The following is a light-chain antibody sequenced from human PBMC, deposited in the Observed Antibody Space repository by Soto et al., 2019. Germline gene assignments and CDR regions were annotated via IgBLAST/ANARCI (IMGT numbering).Light chain of an antibody. CDR3: QSYDSSLGRVV. V-gene: IGLV1-40*01. CDR1: SSNIGAGFD. Sequence: QAVLTQPPSVSGAPGQRVSLSCTGSSSNIGAGFDVHWYQQLPGTAPKLLIYHNSNRPSGVPDRFSGSKSVTSASLAITRLQAEDEADYYCQSYDSSLGRVVFGGGTKVTVL. J-gene: IGLJ2*01. CDR2: HNS.